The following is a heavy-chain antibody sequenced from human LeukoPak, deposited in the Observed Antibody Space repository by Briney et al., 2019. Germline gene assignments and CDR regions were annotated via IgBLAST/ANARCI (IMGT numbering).Heavy chain of an antibody. D-gene: IGHD3-10*02. V-gene: IGHV4-38-2*02. CDR2: ISHSGST. Sequence: SETLSLTCSVSYSSFSSDYFWGWIRQPPGKGLEWIGSISHSGSTYYNPSLKSRVTISLDTSKNQFSLRLRSVTAADTAVYFWAREMFHGAPVLYFDYWGRGPLVTVS. CDR1: YSSFSSDYF. CDR3: AREMFHGAPVLYFDY. J-gene: IGHJ4*02.